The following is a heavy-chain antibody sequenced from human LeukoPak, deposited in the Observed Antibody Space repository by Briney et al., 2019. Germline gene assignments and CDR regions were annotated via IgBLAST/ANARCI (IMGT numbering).Heavy chain of an antibody. CDR1: GGSISGTYY. CDR3: ARRWVYDKRAFDA. Sequence: SETLSLTCTVSGGSISGTYYWSWIRQPPGKGLEWIGYIYYTVTTDSNPSLKSRVTISLDTSKNQFSLNLSSVTAADTAVYYCARRWVYDKRAFDAWGQGTMVTVSS. D-gene: IGHD3-16*01. J-gene: IGHJ3*01. CDR2: IYYTVTT. V-gene: IGHV4-59*08.